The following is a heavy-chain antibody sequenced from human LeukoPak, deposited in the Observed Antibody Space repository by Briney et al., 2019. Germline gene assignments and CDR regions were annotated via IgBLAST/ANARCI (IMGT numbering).Heavy chain of an antibody. CDR3: ARDINRKDDS. J-gene: IGHJ5*02. D-gene: IGHD1-14*01. V-gene: IGHV3-7*01. CDR2: MNQDGSAK. Sequence: GGSLRLSCAASGFTFSNYWMTWVRQAPGKGLEWVANMNQDGSAKYYVDSVKGRFAISRDNAKNSLYLQMNNLRAEDTAVYYCARDINRKDDSWGQGTLVTVSS. CDR1: GFTFSNYW.